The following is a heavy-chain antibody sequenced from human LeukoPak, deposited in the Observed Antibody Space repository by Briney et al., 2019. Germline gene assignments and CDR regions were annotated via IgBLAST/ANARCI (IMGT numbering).Heavy chain of an antibody. CDR1: GYTFTGYY. D-gene: IGHD3-22*01. Sequence: ASVKVSCKASGYTFTGYYMHWVRQAPGQGLEWMGWINPNSGGTNYAQKFQGRDTMTRDTSISTAYMELSRLRSDDTAVYYCASPDSSGYYYDYWGQGTLVTVSS. CDR3: ASPDSSGYYYDY. V-gene: IGHV1-2*02. J-gene: IGHJ4*02. CDR2: INPNSGGT.